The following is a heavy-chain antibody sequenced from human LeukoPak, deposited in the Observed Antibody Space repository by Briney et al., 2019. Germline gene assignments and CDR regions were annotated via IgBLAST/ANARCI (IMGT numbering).Heavy chain of an antibody. CDR1: GESISGFY. Sequence: SETLSLTCTVSGESISGFYWTWIRQPPGKGLEWIGYIYYSGSTNYNPSLKSRVTISVDTSKNQFSLKLPSVTAADTAVYYCARGLLSMIRGGSLLGRIDPWGQGTLVIVSS. J-gene: IGHJ5*02. CDR3: ARGLLSMIRGGSLLGRIDP. V-gene: IGHV4-59*08. D-gene: IGHD3-10*01. CDR2: IYYSGST.